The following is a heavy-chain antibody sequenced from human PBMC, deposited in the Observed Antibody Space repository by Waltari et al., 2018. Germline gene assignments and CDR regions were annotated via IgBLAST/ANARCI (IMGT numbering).Heavy chain of an antibody. Sequence: QVQLVQSGAEVKKPGASVKVSCKASGYTFTGYYMHWVRQAPGQGLEWRGWINPNRGGTNYAQKFQGRVTMTRDTSISTAYMELSRLRSDDTAVYYCATAGVVGATSFDYWGQGTLVTVSS. CDR2: INPNRGGT. CDR1: GYTFTGYY. J-gene: IGHJ4*02. CDR3: ATAGVVGATSFDY. V-gene: IGHV1-2*02. D-gene: IGHD1-26*01.